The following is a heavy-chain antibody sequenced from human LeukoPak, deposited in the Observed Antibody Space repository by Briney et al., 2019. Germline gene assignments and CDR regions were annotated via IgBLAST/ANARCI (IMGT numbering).Heavy chain of an antibody. CDR3: SRDVELGYYYYMDV. CDR2: IYSGGST. J-gene: IGHJ6*03. Sequence: GGSLRLSCAASGFTVSSNYMSWVRQAPGKGLEWVSVIYSGGSTYYPDSVKGRFTISRDNSKNTLYLQMNSLRAEDTAVYYCSRDVELGYYYYMDVWGKGTTVTVSS. D-gene: IGHD1-7*01. CDR1: GFTVSSNY. V-gene: IGHV3-53*01.